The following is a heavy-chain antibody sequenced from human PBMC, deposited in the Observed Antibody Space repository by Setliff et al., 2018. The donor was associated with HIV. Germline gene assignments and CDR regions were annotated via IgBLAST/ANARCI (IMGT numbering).Heavy chain of an antibody. CDR3: ARSPRIGVAGEFEY. CDR2: ISSSSYT. V-gene: IGHV3-11*03. J-gene: IGHJ4*02. Sequence: GGSLRLSCAVSGFTFSDYYMSWIRQAPGKGLEWVSYISSSSYTNYADSVKGRFTISRDNAKNSLYLQMNSLRAEDTAVYYCARSPRIGVAGEFEYWGQGTLVTVSS. CDR1: GFTFSDYY. D-gene: IGHD6-19*01.